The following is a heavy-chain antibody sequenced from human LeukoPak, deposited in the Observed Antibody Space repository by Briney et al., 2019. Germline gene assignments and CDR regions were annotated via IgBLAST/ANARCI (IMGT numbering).Heavy chain of an antibody. CDR1: GSPIGSFY. D-gene: IGHD3-10*01. CDR2: AHSSGST. J-gene: IGHJ4*02. Sequence: PSETLSLTCTVSGSPIGSFYWSWIRQPPGKGLEWLGRAHSSGSTNYIPSIRSRVTMSLDTSKNQLSLKLNTVTAADTAMYYCAREAVDYGSGSHDYWGQGILVTVSS. CDR3: AREAVDYGSGSHDY. V-gene: IGHV4-4*07.